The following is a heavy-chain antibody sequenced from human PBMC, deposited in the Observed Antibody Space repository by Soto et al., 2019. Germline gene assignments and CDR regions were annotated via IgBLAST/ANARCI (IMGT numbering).Heavy chain of an antibody. CDR1: GFTFSSYG. CDR3: AKDLDFLPFYLAF. D-gene: IGHD3-9*01. CDR2: ISYDGSNK. Sequence: GGPLRLSCAASGFTFSSYGMHWVRQAPGKGLEWVAVISYDGSNKYYADSVKGRFTISRDNSKNTLYLQMNSLRAEDKAVYYCAKDLDFLPFYLAFWGQGTLVPVSP. J-gene: IGHJ4*02. V-gene: IGHV3-30*18.